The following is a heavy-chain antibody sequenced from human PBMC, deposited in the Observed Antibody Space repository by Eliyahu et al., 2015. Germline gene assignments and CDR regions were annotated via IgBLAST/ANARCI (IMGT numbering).Heavy chain of an antibody. Sequence: QVQLQESGPGLVNPSETLSLTCPXSXGSISNYYWXWIRQPAGXGLEWIGRIYTSGSTTYNPSLKSRVTMSGDTSKNQFSLKLTSVTAADTAVYYCARDNRIVVVTSTGLNYYYYGMDVWGQGTTVTVSS. J-gene: IGHJ6*02. CDR1: XGSISNYY. V-gene: IGHV4-4*07. D-gene: IGHD2-21*02. CDR2: IYTSGST. CDR3: ARDNRIVVVTSTGLNYYYYGMDV.